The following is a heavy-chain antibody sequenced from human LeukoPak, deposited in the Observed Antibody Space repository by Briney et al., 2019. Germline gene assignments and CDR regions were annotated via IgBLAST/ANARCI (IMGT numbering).Heavy chain of an antibody. J-gene: IGHJ4*02. CDR1: GFTFSNYW. CDR3: TRDYGSNVVVTAIVD. CDR2: IKPDGSEK. V-gene: IGHV3-7*01. D-gene: IGHD2-21*02. Sequence: GGSLRLSCADSGFTFSNYWMSWVRQAPGKGLEWVSNIKPDGSEKYYVDSVKGRFTISRDNAKNSLYLQMNSLRAEDTATYYCTRDYGSNVVVTAIVDLGQGTLVTVSS.